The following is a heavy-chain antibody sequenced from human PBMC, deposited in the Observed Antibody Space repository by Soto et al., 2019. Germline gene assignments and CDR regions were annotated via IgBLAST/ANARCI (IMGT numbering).Heavy chain of an antibody. D-gene: IGHD2-21*01. CDR1: GYTFTDYA. J-gene: IGHJ4*02. V-gene: IGHV1-3*01. Sequence: QVPLVQSGAEVKKPGASVRVSCKTSGYTFTDYAILWVRQAPGQTLEWLGWIAAGNGNTGFSQKFQGRVTITRDTSATTAYMELTSLRSEDTAVYYCAKGSRMWTPDYWGQGTLVTVSS. CDR3: AKGSRMWTPDY. CDR2: IAAGNGNT.